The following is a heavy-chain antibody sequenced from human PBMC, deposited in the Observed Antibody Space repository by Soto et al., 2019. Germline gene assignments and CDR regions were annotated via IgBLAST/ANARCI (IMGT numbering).Heavy chain of an antibody. CDR3: ARERYSSGWYRREFDY. Sequence: PSETLSLTCAVYGGSFSGYYWSWIRQPPGKGLEWIGEINHSGSTNYNPSLKSRVTISVDTSKNQFSLKLSSVTAADTAVYYCARERYSSGWYRREFDYWGQGTLVTVSS. V-gene: IGHV4-34*01. D-gene: IGHD6-19*01. J-gene: IGHJ4*02. CDR2: INHSGST. CDR1: GGSFSGYY.